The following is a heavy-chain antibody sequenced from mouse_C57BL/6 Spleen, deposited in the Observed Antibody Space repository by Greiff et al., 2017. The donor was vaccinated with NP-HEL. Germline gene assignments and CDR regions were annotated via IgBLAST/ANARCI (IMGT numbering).Heavy chain of an antibody. CDR3: ARIDYEDLDYAMDY. CDR1: GFTFSDYG. CDR2: ISSGSSTI. D-gene: IGHD2-4*01. V-gene: IGHV5-17*01. Sequence: DVKLVESGGGLVKPGGSLKLSCAASGFTFSDYGMHWVRQAPEKGLEWVAYISSGSSTIYYADTVKGRFTISRDNAKNTLFLQMTSLRSEDTAMYYCARIDYEDLDYAMDYWGQGTSVTVSS. J-gene: IGHJ4*01.